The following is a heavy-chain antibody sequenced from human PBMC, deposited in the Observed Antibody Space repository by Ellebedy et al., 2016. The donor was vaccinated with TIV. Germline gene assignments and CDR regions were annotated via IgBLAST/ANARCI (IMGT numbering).Heavy chain of an antibody. J-gene: IGHJ3*01. CDR1: GFTFSSYS. V-gene: IGHV3-23*01. Sequence: GESLKISCADSGFTFSSYSMNWVRQAPGKGLEWVSSVSVSGLKTYYGDSVKGRFTVSRDNSKNIVYLQMNSLTVDDTAVYYCAKDWAGYSSSWHYDAFDAWGQGTTVIVSS. D-gene: IGHD6-13*01. CDR2: VSVSGLKT. CDR3: AKDWAGYSSSWHYDAFDA.